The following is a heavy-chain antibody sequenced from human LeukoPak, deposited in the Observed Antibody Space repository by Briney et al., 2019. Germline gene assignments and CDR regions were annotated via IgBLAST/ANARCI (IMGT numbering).Heavy chain of an antibody. D-gene: IGHD6-13*01. CDR3: AKDLNDSSSWQYYFYH. J-gene: IGHJ4*02. CDR1: GFTFSNYA. V-gene: IGHV3-23*01. CDR2: IRSSGSST. Sequence: TGGSLRLSCGASGFTFSNYAMSWVRQAPGEGLGWGSDIRSSGSSTYYADSGKGRFTISRDNSNNTLVLQMNSLRAEDTAVYYCAKDLNDSSSWQYYFYHWGEGTLVTVSS.